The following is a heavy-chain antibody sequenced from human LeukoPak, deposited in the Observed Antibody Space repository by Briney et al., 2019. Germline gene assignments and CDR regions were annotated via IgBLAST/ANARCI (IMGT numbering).Heavy chain of an antibody. V-gene: IGHV4-34*01. CDR1: GGSFSGYY. Sequence: SETLSLTCAVYGGSFSGYYWSWIRQPPGKGLEWIGSIYYSGSTYYNPSLKSRVTISVDTSKNQFSLKLSSVTAADTAVYYCASVSPVVAATPLFDYWGQGTLVTVSS. CDR3: ASVSPVVAATPLFDY. J-gene: IGHJ4*02. CDR2: IYYSGST. D-gene: IGHD2-15*01.